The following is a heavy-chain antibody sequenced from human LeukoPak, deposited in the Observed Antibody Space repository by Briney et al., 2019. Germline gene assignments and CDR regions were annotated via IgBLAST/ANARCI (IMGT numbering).Heavy chain of an antibody. V-gene: IGHV1-24*01. J-gene: IGHJ3*02. D-gene: IGHD3-9*01. CDR1: GYTLTELS. Sequence: ASVKVSCKVSGYTLTELSMHWVRQAPGKGLEWMGGFDPEDGETIYAQKFQGRVTMTEDTSTDTAYMELSSLRSEDTAVYYCATDGDILTGPHLCDAFDIWGQGTMVTVSS. CDR3: ATDGDILTGPHLCDAFDI. CDR2: FDPEDGET.